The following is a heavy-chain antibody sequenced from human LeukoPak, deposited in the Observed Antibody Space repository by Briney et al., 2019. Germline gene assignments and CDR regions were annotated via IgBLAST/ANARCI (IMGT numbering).Heavy chain of an antibody. D-gene: IGHD3-16*01. CDR1: GDTFTSYG. CDR3: ARGLEFRVLTYSRLGFVDY. J-gene: IGHJ4*02. V-gene: IGHV1-18*01. Sequence: DSVSVTCKASGDTFTSYGNSWVRQAHGQGIGWVGWVSGYYGDTTYAHTSQGRLTITSVASTSTHYTDQRSLRSADTAAYYCARGLEFRVLTYSRLGFVDYWGQGTLVTVSS. CDR2: VSGYYGDT.